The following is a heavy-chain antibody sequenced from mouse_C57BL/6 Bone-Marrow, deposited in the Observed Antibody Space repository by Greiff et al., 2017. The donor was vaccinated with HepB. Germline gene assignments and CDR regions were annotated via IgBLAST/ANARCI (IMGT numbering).Heavy chain of an antibody. CDR3: AKFLITTVVARAY. Sequence: VKLQESGAELARPGASVKLSCKASGYTFTSYGISWVKQRTGQGLEWIGEIYPRSGNTYYNEKFKGKATLTADKSSSTAYMELRSLTSEDSAVYFCAKFLITTVVARAYWGQGTLVTVSA. J-gene: IGHJ3*01. CDR1: GYTFTSYG. D-gene: IGHD1-1*01. CDR2: IYPRSGNT. V-gene: IGHV1-81*01.